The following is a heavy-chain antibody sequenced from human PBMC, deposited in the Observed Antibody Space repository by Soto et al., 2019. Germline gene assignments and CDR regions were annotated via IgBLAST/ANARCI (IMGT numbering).Heavy chain of an antibody. J-gene: IGHJ4*02. V-gene: IGHV3-11*03. CDR1: GFDFSDFH. CDR3: AANWNFGLNF. D-gene: IGHD1-1*01. Sequence: GSLRLSCVASGFDFSDFHISWVRQAPGKGLEWISYISSSLGHTDYAESVKGRFTISGDNAKSSVFLEMSDLRSDDTAVYYCAANWNFGLNFWGQGTLVTVSS. CDR2: ISSSLGHT.